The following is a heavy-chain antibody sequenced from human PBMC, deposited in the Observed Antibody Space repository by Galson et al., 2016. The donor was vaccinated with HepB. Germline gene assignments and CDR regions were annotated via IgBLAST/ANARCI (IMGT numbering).Heavy chain of an antibody. V-gene: IGHV5-10-1*01. J-gene: IGHJ4*02. D-gene: IGHD6-19*01. CDR1: GYNFITYW. CDR3: AIRLYSSGSFDY. Sequence: QSGAEVKKPGESLRISCMGSGYNFITYWNSWVRQMPGKGLEWMGSIDPSDSYTNYSPSFQGHVTISTDRSISTAYLQWSSLKASDTAIYYCAIRLYSSGSFDYWGQGTLVTVSS. CDR2: IDPSDSYT.